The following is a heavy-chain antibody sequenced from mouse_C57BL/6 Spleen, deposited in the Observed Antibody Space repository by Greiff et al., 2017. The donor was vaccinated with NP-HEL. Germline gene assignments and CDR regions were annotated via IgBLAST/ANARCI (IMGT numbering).Heavy chain of an antibody. J-gene: IGHJ4*01. CDR2: ISDGGSYT. CDR3: ARKDYDWDY. V-gene: IGHV5-4*01. Sequence: EVQLVESGGGLVKPGGSLKLSCAASGFTFSSYAMSWVRQTPEKRLEWVATISDGGSYTYYPDNVKGRFTISRDNAKNNLYLQMSHLKSEDTAMYYCARKDYDWDYWGQGTSVTVSS. CDR1: GFTFSSYA. D-gene: IGHD2-4*01.